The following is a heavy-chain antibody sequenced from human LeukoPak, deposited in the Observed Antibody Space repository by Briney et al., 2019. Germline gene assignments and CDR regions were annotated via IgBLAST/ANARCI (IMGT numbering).Heavy chain of an antibody. V-gene: IGHV2-70*11. CDR2: IDWDDDK. D-gene: IGHD5/OR15-5a*01. Sequence: SGPALVKPTQTLTLTCTFSGISLSTSGMCVSWIRQPPGKALEWLARIDWDDDKYYSTSLKTRLTISKDTSKNQVVLTMTNMDPVDTATYYCARASTIHDLFDYWGQGTLVTVSS. CDR3: ARASTIHDLFDY. J-gene: IGHJ4*02. CDR1: GISLSTSGMC.